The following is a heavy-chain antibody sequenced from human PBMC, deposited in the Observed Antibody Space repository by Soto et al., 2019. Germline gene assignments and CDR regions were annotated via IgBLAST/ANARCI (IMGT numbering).Heavy chain of an antibody. D-gene: IGHD5-12*01. V-gene: IGHV3-15*07. CDR3: TTEFYSGYDYVVVVATGLVIY. J-gene: IGHJ4*02. Sequence: TGGSLRLSCAASGFTFSNAWMNWVRQAPGKGLEWVGRIKSKTDGGTTDYAAPVKGRFTISRDDSKNTLYLQMNSLKTEDTAVYYCTTEFYSGYDYVVVVATGLVIYWGQGTLVTVSS. CDR2: IKSKTDGGTT. CDR1: GFTFSNAW.